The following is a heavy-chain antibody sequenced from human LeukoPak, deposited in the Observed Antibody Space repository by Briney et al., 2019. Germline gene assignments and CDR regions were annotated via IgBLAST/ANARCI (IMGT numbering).Heavy chain of an antibody. J-gene: IGHJ3*02. D-gene: IGHD3-22*01. CDR3: ARVTAYYDSREAFDI. V-gene: IGHV1-18*01. CDR2: ISAYNGNT. CDR1: GYTFTSYG. Sequence: ASVKVSCKASGYTFTSYGISWVRQAPGQGLERMGWISAYNGNTNYAQKLQGRVTMTTDTSTSTAYMELRSLRSDATAVYYCARVTAYYDSREAFDIWGQGTMVTVAS.